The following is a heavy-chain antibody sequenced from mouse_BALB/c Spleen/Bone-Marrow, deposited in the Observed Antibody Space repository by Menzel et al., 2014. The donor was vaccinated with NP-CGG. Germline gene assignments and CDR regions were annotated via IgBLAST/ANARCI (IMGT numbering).Heavy chain of an antibody. CDR2: INPESNTI. J-gene: IGHJ3*01. Sequence: DVHLVESGGGLVQPGGSLKLSCAASGFDSSRYWMSWVRQAPGKGLQWIGEINPESNTINYTPSLKDKFIISRDNAKNTLYLQMSKVRSEDTALYCCARLGYYGWFAYWGQGTLVTVSA. V-gene: IGHV4-1*02. CDR1: GFDSSRYW. D-gene: IGHD2-3*01. CDR3: ARLGYYGWFAY.